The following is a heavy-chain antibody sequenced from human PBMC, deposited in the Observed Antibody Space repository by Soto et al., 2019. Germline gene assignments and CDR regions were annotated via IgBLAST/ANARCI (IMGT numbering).Heavy chain of an antibody. V-gene: IGHV4-34*02. CDR2: VSHSGST. J-gene: IGHJ4*02. Sequence: QVQLQQWGAGLLKPSETLSLTCVVSGGSFSGYYWSWSRQPPGKGLEWIGEVSHSGSTNYNPSLKSRVTISVDTSKNQFSLKVSSVTAAVTAVYYCARSNPSRPDYWGQGTLVTVSS. D-gene: IGHD6-6*01. CDR1: GGSFSGYY. CDR3: ARSNPSRPDY.